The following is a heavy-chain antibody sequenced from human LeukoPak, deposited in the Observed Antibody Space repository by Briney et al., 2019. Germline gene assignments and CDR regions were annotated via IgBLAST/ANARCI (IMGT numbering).Heavy chain of an antibody. J-gene: IGHJ4*02. Sequence: PSEALSLTCTVSGYSISSTYYWGWIRQPPGKGLEWVGSVFHSGNTYYNPSLKSRLTISADTSKNQFSLTLTSVTAADTAAYYCAGDRSVGVLPAPPFDFWGQGTLVTVSS. V-gene: IGHV4-38-2*02. CDR1: GYSISSTYY. CDR3: AGDRSVGVLPAPPFDF. CDR2: VFHSGNT. D-gene: IGHD6-6*01.